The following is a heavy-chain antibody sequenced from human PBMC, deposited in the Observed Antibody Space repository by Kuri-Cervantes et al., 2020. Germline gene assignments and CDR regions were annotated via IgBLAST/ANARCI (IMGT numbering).Heavy chain of an antibody. CDR2: ISDSGGST. CDR3: AKGRDKAVAGSRVGFDY. V-gene: IGHV3-23*01. D-gene: IGHD6-19*01. J-gene: IGHJ4*02. CDR1: RLTLSSYA. Sequence: GESLKISCAASRLTLSSYAMSWVRQAPGKGLEWVSGISDSGGSTSYRDSVKGRFTISRDNSKNMMYVQMNSLRAEDTALYYCAKGRDKAVAGSRVGFDYWGQGILVTVSS.